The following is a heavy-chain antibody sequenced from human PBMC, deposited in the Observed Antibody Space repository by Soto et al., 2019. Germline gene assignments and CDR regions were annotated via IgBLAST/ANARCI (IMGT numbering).Heavy chain of an antibody. CDR1: GGSISSSSYY. CDR3: AKVPSP. Sequence: SETLSLTCTVSGGSISSSSYYWGWIRQPPGKGLEWIGYIYHSVSTYYNPSLKSRVTISVDRSNNQFSLKLSSVTAADTAVYYCAKVPSPWGQGTLVTVSS. J-gene: IGHJ5*02. V-gene: IGHV4-39*07. CDR2: IYHSVST.